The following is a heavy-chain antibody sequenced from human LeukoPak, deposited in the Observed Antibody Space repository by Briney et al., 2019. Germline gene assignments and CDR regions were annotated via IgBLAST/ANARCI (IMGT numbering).Heavy chain of an antibody. D-gene: IGHD1-26*01. J-gene: IGHJ4*02. Sequence: GESLKISFKGSGYSFTSYWIGWVRQMPGKGVEWMGIIYPGDSDTRYSPSFQGQVTISAAKSISTAYLQWSSLKASDTAMYYCARHRINPGSYYQLDHFAYWGQGTLVTVSP. CDR2: IYPGDSDT. CDR1: GYSFTSYW. V-gene: IGHV5-51*01. CDR3: ARHRINPGSYYQLDHFAY.